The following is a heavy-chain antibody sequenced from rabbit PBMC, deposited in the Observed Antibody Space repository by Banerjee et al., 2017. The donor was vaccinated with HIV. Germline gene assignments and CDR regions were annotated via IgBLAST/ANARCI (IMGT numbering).Heavy chain of an antibody. V-gene: IGHV1S40*01. D-gene: IGHD6-1*01. CDR1: GFSFSSNYF. CDR2: IYAGSSGIT. CDR3: ARTLYGYDSYFNL. J-gene: IGHJ4*01. Sequence: QSFEESGGALVKPGASLTLTCTASGFSFSSNYFMCWVRQAPGKGLEWIACIYAGSSGITYYASWAKGRFTISKTSSTTVTLQMTSLTAADTATYFCARTLYGYDSYFNLWGPGTLVTVS.